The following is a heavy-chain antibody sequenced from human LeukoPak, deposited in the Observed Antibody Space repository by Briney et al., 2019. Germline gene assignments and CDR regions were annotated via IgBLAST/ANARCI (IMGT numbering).Heavy chain of an antibody. CDR2: INPNSGGT. V-gene: IGHV1-2*02. CDR1: GYTFTGYY. J-gene: IGHJ5*02. D-gene: IGHD3-22*01. CDR3: ARTMIVAPRFDP. Sequence: GASVKVSCKASGYTFTGYYMHWVRQAPGQGLEWVGWINPNSGGTNYAQKFQGRVTMTKDTSSSTAYMELSRLRSDDTAVYYCARTMIVAPRFDPWGQGTLVTVSS.